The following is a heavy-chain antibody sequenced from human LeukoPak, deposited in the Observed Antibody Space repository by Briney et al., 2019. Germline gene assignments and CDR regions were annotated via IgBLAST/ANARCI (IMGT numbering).Heavy chain of an antibody. CDR1: GYSFISYW. D-gene: IGHD2-2*01. CDR2: IYPGGSDT. Sequence: GESLKISCKGSGYSFISYWIGWVRQMPGKGLEWMGIIYPGGSDTRYSPSFQGQVTISADKSISTAYLQWSSLKASDTAMYYCASISSTSWGYYYGMDVWGQGTTVTVSS. J-gene: IGHJ6*02. CDR3: ASISSTSWGYYYGMDV. V-gene: IGHV5-51*01.